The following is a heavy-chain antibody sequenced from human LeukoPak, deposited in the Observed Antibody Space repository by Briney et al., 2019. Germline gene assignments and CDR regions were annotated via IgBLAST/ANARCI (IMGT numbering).Heavy chain of an antibody. V-gene: IGHV3-30*04. CDR2: ISYDGSNK. J-gene: IGHJ6*03. CDR3: AREPQLLYYYYYMDV. CDR1: GFTFSSYA. Sequence: GGSLRLSCAASGFTFSSYAMHWVRQAPGKGLEWVAVISYDGSNKYYADSVKGRFTISRDNSKNTLYLQMNSLRAEDTAVYYCAREPQLLYYYYYMDVWGKGTTVTVPS. D-gene: IGHD2-2*01.